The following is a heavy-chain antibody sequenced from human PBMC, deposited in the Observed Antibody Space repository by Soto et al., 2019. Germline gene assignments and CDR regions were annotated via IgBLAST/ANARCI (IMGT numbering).Heavy chain of an antibody. CDR3: AKDFRPAAAGDAFDI. J-gene: IGHJ3*02. CDR1: GFTFSSYG. CDR2: ISYDGSNK. V-gene: IGHV3-30*18. Sequence: GGSLRLSXAASGFTFSSYGMHWVRQAPGKGLEWVAVISYDGSNKYYADSVKGRFTISRDNSKNTLYLQMNSLRAEDTAVYYCAKDFRPAAAGDAFDIWGQGTMVTVSS. D-gene: IGHD6-13*01.